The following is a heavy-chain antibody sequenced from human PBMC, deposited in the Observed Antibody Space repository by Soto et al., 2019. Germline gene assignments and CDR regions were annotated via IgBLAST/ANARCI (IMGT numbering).Heavy chain of an antibody. CDR1: GFTFSSYS. J-gene: IGHJ6*02. D-gene: IGHD3-16*01. CDR2: ISSSSSTI. CDR3: ARDQLGPMGYYGMDV. Sequence: PGGSLRLSCAASGFTFSSYSMNWVRQAPGKGLEWVSYISSSSSTIYYADSVKGRFTISRDNAKNSLYLQMNSLRAEDTAVYYCARDQLGPMGYYGMDVWGQGTTVTVSS. V-gene: IGHV3-48*01.